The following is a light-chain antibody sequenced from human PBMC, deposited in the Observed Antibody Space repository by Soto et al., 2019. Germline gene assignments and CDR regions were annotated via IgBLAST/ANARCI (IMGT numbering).Light chain of an antibody. J-gene: IGKJ2*01. CDR2: RAS. Sequence: EILLTQSPGSLAVSQGEVATLSCRASQSVRDNLAWYQQKPGQAPRLLIYRASIRATGVPARFSGSGSGTEFTLTISGLQSEDVSIYFCQHYNCWPHSLGQGTKVDNK. V-gene: IGKV3-15*01. CDR1: QSVRDN. CDR3: QHYNCWPHS.